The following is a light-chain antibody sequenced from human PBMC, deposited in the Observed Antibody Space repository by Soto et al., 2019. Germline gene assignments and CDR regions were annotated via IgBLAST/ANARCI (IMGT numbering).Light chain of an antibody. CDR3: QQYTENSGT. V-gene: IGKV1-5*01. Sequence: DIQLTQSPSTVSSSLGDRVTITFLASQRMTSWLAWYQQKPGKAPKVLIYDASSLESGVPSRFSGSESGTEFTLTISSLQPDDIATYYCQQYTENSGTFGQGTKVDI. CDR2: DAS. CDR1: QRMTSW. J-gene: IGKJ1*01.